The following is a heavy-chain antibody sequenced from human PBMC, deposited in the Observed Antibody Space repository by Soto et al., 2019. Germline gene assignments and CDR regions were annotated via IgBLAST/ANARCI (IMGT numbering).Heavy chain of an antibody. CDR2: VSYDGNTK. CDR1: GFTFTNYA. J-gene: IGHJ4*02. Sequence: QVQLVESGGGVVQPGRSLRLSCAASGFTFTNYAMYWVRQAPGKGLEWVAFVSYDGNTKHYAASVRGRFTVSRDNSKNNVYLQLNSLRAEDTAVYYCAREGEYCSGGSCNYFAYWGQGTLVTVSS. CDR3: AREGEYCSGGSCNYFAY. V-gene: IGHV3-30-3*01. D-gene: IGHD2-15*01.